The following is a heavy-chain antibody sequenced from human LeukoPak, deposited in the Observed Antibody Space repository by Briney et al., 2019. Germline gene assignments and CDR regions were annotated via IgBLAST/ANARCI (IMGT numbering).Heavy chain of an antibody. V-gene: IGHV4-4*07. J-gene: IGHJ6*03. CDR1: GGSISSYY. CDR3: ARDGSSSWYLPGGNYYYMDV. CDR2: IYTSGST. Sequence: PSETLSLTCTVSGGSISSYYWSWIRQPAGKGLEWIGRIYTSGSTNYNPSLKSRVTMSEDTSKNQFSLKLSSVTAADTAVYYCARDGSSSWYLPGGNYYYMDVWGKGTTVTVSS. D-gene: IGHD6-13*01.